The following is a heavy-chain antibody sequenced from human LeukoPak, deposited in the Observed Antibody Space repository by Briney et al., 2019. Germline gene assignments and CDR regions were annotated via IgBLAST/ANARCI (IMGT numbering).Heavy chain of an antibody. V-gene: IGHV1-18*01. Sequence: ASVKVSCKASGYTFTSYGISWVRQAPGQGLEWMGWISAYNGNTNYAQKFQGRVTMTRDTSISTAYMELSRLRSDDTAVYYCARVHELLTYYYGSGSSNYFDYWGQGTLVTVSS. CDR1: GYTFTSYG. J-gene: IGHJ4*02. D-gene: IGHD3-10*01. CDR2: ISAYNGNT. CDR3: ARVHELLTYYYGSGSSNYFDY.